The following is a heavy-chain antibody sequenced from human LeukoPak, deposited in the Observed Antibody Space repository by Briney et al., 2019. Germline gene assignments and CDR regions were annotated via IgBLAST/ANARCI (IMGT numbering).Heavy chain of an antibody. CDR3: ATAKKSYGDYES. J-gene: IGHJ4*02. V-gene: IGHV4-34*01. D-gene: IGHD4-17*01. CDR1: GGSFSVYY. Sequence: SETLSLTCAVYGGSFSVYYWSWIRQPPGKGLEWIGEINHSGSTNYNPSLKSRVTISVDTSKNQFSLKLSSVTAADTAVYYCATAKKSYGDYESWGQGTLVTVSS. CDR2: INHSGST.